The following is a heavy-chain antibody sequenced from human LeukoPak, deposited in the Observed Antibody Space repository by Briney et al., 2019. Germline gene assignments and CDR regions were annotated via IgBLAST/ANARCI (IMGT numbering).Heavy chain of an antibody. D-gene: IGHD6-19*01. CDR1: GFTFSSYA. CDR2: ISYDGSNK. V-gene: IGHV3-30-3*01. CDR3: ARDLYGSGDY. J-gene: IGHJ4*02. Sequence: GGSLRLSCAASGFTFSSYAMHWVRQAPGKGLEWVAVISYDGSNKYYAGSVKGRFTISRDNSKNTLYLQMNSLRAEDTAVYYCARDLYGSGDYWGQGTLVTVSS.